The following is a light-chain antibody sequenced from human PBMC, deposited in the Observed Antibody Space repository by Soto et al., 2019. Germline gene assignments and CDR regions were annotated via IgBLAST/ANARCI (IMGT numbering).Light chain of an antibody. V-gene: IGKV2-28*01. Sequence: DIVMTQSPLSLPVTPGEPASISCRSSQSLLHSNGYNYLDWYLQKPGQSPQLLIYLCSNRASGVPDRFRGSGSGTDFTLKISRGEAEDVGVYYCMQALQTPLTFGGGTKVEIK. CDR1: QSLLHSNGYNY. CDR3: MQALQTPLT. J-gene: IGKJ4*01. CDR2: LCS.